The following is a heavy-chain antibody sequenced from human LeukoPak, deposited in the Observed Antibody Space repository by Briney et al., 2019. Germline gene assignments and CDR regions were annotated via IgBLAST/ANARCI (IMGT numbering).Heavy chain of an antibody. Sequence: SETLSLTCTVSGGSISSSSYYWGWIRQPPGKVLEWIGSIYYSGSTYYNPSLKSRVTISVDTSKNQFSLKLSSVTAADTAVYYCARQYDTSGYYYFWGQGALVTVSS. V-gene: IGHV4-39*01. CDR2: IYYSGST. CDR1: GGSISSSSYY. CDR3: ARQYDTSGYYYF. J-gene: IGHJ4*02. D-gene: IGHD3-22*01.